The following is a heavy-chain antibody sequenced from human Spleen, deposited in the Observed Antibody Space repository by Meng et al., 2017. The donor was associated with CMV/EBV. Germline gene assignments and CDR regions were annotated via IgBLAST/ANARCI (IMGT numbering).Heavy chain of an antibody. D-gene: IGHD2/OR15-2a*01. CDR1: GYTFTSYD. CDR3: ARTFYHSHEGGNYYSFYGVDV. J-gene: IGHJ6*02. V-gene: IGHV1-2*02. CDR2: INPNSGGT. Sequence: ASVKVSCKASGYTFTSYDINWVRQATGQGLEWMGWINPNSGGTTYAQKFQGRVTMTSDTSITTAYMELSRLRSDDTAVYYCARTFYHSHEGGNYYSFYGVDVWGQGTTVTVSS.